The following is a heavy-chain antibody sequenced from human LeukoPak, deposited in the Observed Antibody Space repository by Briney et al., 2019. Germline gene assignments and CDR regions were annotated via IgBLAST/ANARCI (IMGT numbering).Heavy chain of an antibody. CDR2: INNDGSGT. CDR1: GFTFSSCW. CDR3: AKMVSGRYYYDSSGYSFDY. D-gene: IGHD3-22*01. V-gene: IGHV3-74*01. Sequence: GGSLRLSCAASGFTFSSCWMHWVRQTPGKGLVWVSRINNDGSGTSYADSVKDRFTISRDNSKNTLYLQMNSLRAEDTAVYYCAKMVSGRYYYDSSGYSFDYWGQGTLVTVSS. J-gene: IGHJ4*02.